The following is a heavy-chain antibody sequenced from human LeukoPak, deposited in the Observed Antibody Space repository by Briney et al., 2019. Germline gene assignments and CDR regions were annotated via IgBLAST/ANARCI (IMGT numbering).Heavy chain of an antibody. CDR1: GGSISGYY. V-gene: IGHV4-59*01. Sequence: SETLSLTCTVSGGSISGYYWSWIRQPPGKGLEWIGYIYYSGSTNYNPSLKSRVTISVDTSKNQFSLKLSSVTATDTAVYYCARDSSSWLNYYYGMDVWGQGTTVTVSS. J-gene: IGHJ6*02. D-gene: IGHD6-13*01. CDR3: ARDSSSWLNYYYGMDV. CDR2: IYYSGST.